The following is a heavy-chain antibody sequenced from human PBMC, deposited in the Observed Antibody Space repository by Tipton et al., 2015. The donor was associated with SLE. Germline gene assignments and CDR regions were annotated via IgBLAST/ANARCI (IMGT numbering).Heavy chain of an antibody. CDR3: ARGSDGEYVRYFDV. J-gene: IGHJ2*01. Sequence: TLSLTCSVSGGSIRGHYWSWIRQLPGKGLEWIGYIYYDGITNYNPSLKSRVTISVDTSKNQFSLKLNSVSAADTAVYYCARGSDGEYVRYFDVWGPGTLVTVSS. CDR1: GGSIRGHY. D-gene: IGHD4-17*01. CDR2: IYYDGIT. V-gene: IGHV4-59*11.